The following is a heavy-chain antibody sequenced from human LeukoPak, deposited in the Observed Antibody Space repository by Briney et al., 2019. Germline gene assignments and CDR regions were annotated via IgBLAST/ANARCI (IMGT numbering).Heavy chain of an antibody. D-gene: IGHD3-22*01. J-gene: IGHJ4*02. V-gene: IGHV4-34*01. CDR1: GGSFSGYY. Sequence: SETLSPTCAVYGGSFSGYYWSWIRQPPGKGLEWIGEINHSGSTNYNPSLKSRVTISVDTSKNQFSLKLSSVTAADTAVYYCASRDYYDSSGYYGDYWGQGTLVTVSS. CDR3: ASRDYYDSSGYYGDY. CDR2: INHSGST.